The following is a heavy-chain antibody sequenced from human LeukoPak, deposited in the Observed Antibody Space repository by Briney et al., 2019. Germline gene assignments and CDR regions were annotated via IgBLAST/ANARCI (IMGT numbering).Heavy chain of an antibody. D-gene: IGHD5-18*01. CDR2: FLHSGNT. J-gene: IGHJ4*02. CDR1: GYSINSGYY. V-gene: IGHV4-38-2*02. Sequence: SETLSLTCTVSGYSINSGYYWGWIRQPPGKGLEWIGSFLHSGNTYYNPSLKSRVTISVDTSKNQFSLRLSSVTAADTAVYYCARDTKAAGGDSYHNFSDYWGQGTLVTVSS. CDR3: ARDTKAAGGDSYHNFSDY.